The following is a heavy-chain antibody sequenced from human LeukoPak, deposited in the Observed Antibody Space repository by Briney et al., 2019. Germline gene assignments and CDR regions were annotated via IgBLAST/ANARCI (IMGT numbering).Heavy chain of an antibody. Sequence: GRSLRLSCAASGFTFGDYAMHWVRQAPGKGLEWVSGISWNSGSIGYADSVKGRFTISRDNAKNSLYLQMNSLRAEDTALYYCAKSPAYYEGACLDYWGQGTLITVSS. CDR2: ISWNSGSI. CDR3: AKSPAYYEGACLDY. D-gene: IGHD3-22*01. CDR1: GFTFGDYA. J-gene: IGHJ4*02. V-gene: IGHV3-9*01.